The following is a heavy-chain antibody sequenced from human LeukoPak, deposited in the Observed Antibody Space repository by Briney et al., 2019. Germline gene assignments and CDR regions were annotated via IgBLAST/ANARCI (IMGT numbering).Heavy chain of an antibody. J-gene: IGHJ5*02. CDR1: GFTFSSYA. Sequence: GRSLRLSCAASGFTFSSYAMHWVRQAPGKGLEWVAVISYDGSNKYYADSVKGRFTISRDNSKNTLHLQMNSLRAEDTAVYYCASTNSSGWYGDWFDPWGQGTLVTVSS. D-gene: IGHD6-19*01. CDR3: ASTNSSGWYGDWFDP. V-gene: IGHV3-30*04. CDR2: ISYDGSNK.